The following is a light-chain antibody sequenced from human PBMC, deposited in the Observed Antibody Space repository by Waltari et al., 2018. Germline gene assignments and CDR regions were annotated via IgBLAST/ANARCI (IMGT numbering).Light chain of an antibody. J-gene: IGKJ4*01. CDR1: QGISSA. Sequence: AIQLTQSPSXLSASVGDRVTXTCRASQGISSALAWYQQKPGKAPKLLIYDASSLESGVPSRFSGSGSGTDFTLTISSLQPEDFATYYCQQFNSYPPLTFGGGTKVEIK. CDR2: DAS. CDR3: QQFNSYPPLT. V-gene: IGKV1-13*02.